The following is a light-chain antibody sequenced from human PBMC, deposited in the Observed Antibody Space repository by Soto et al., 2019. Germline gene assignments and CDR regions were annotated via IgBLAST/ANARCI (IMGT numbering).Light chain of an antibody. V-gene: IGKV1-27*01. Sequence: DIQMTQSPSSLSASVGDRVTITCRASQGISNYLAWYQQKPGKVPKLLIYAASTLQSGVPSRFSGSGSGTDFNFTSSSLQPEDVATYYCQKYNSAPVFGPGTKVDI. CDR1: QGISNY. CDR3: QKYNSAPV. J-gene: IGKJ3*01. CDR2: AAS.